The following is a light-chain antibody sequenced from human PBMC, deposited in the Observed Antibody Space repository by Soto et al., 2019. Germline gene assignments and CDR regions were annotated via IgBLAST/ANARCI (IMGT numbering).Light chain of an antibody. V-gene: IGKV3D-15*01. Sequence: IVLTQSPGTLSLSPGDRATLSCRASQRVSARYLAWFHQKPGQAPRLVIYDIFTRATGVPTRISGSGSGTEFTLTISSLQSEDFAVYYCQQYNSWPLTFGGGTKVEIK. CDR3: QQYNSWPLT. CDR1: QRVSARY. J-gene: IGKJ4*01. CDR2: DIF.